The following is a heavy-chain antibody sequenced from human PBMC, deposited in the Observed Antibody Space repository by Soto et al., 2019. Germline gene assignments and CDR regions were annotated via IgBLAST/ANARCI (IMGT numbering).Heavy chain of an antibody. CDR2: ISYDGSNK. Sequence: QVQLVESGGGVVQPGRSLRLSCAASGFTFSSYGMHWVRQAPGKGLEWVAVISYDGSNKYYADSVKGRFTISRDNSKNTLYLQMSSLRAEDTAVYYCAKDIRYSSSVTNYYYYSGMDVWGQGTTVTVSS. CDR1: GFTFSSYG. CDR3: AKDIRYSSSVTNYYYYSGMDV. D-gene: IGHD6-6*01. J-gene: IGHJ6*02. V-gene: IGHV3-30*18.